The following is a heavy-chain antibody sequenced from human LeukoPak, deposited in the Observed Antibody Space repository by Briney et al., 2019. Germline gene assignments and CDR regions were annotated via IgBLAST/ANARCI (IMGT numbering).Heavy chain of an antibody. J-gene: IGHJ4*02. CDR1: GFXFRNYA. CDR2: ISGSGVDT. Sequence: GGSLRLSCAASGFXFRNYAMSWVRQAPGKGLEWVSTISGSGVDTDYAESVKDRFPISRDNSRNTLYLQMNSLRAEDTAVYYCAKHQDWTVTVPDYWGQGTLVTVSS. D-gene: IGHD4-17*01. V-gene: IGHV3-23*01. CDR3: AKHQDWTVTVPDY.